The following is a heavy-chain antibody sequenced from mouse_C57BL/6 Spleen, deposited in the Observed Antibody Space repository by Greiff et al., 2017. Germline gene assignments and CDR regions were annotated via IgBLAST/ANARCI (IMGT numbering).Heavy chain of an antibody. Sequence: QVHVKQPGPELVKPGASVKLSCKASGYTFTSYWMHWVKQRPGQGLEWIGNINPSNGGTNYNEKFKSKATLTVDKSSSTAYMQLSSLTSEDSAVYYCAREVTGTFDYWGQGTTLTVSS. D-gene: IGHD4-1*01. CDR3: AREVTGTFDY. V-gene: IGHV1-53*01. CDR2: INPSNGGT. CDR1: GYTFTSYW. J-gene: IGHJ2*01.